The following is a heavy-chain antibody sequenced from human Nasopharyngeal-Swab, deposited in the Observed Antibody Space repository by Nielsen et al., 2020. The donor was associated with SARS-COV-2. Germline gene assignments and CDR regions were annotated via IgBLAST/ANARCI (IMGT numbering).Heavy chain of an antibody. Sequence: GGSLRLSCAASGFTFSTYSVNWVRQAPGKGLEWVASISRSSTYIFYADSVKGRFTISRDNAKNSLCLEMHSLRAEDSAVYYCSRGADALAYCGGDCFSEYFFDSWGQGTLVTVSS. CDR2: ISRSSTYI. J-gene: IGHJ4*02. CDR3: SRGADALAYCGGDCFSEYFFDS. CDR1: GFTFSTYS. V-gene: IGHV3-21*01. D-gene: IGHD2-21*02.